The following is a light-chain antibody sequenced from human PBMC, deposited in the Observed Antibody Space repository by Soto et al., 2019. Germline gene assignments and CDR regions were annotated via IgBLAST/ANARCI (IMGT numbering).Light chain of an antibody. CDR1: NNDVGGYNY. CDR3: SSYTSSTLDV. CDR2: DVT. J-gene: IGLJ1*01. Sequence: QSALTQPASVSGSPGQSITISCTGTNNDVGGYNYVSWYQQHPGKAPKLMIYDVTNRPSGVSNRFSGSKSGNTASLTISGLQAEVEADYYCSSYTSSTLDVFGTGTKVTVL. V-gene: IGLV2-14*01.